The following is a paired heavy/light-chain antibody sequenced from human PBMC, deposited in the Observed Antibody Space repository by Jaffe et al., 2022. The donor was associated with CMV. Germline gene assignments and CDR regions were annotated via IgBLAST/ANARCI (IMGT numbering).Light chain of an antibody. CDR3: GTWDSSLSTWL. V-gene: IGLV1-51*02. CDR2: ENT. CDR1: SSNIGNNY. J-gene: IGLJ3*02. Sequence: QSVLTQPPSVSATPGQKVTISCSGSSSNIGNNYVSWYQHVPGTAPKLLIYENTKRPSGIPDRLSGSKSGTSATLGITGLQTGDEADYYCGTWDSSLSTWLFGGGTKLTVL.
Heavy chain of an antibody. V-gene: IGHV3-74*01. CDR3: ASGGSKNSIPY. CDR1: GFTFSTYW. Sequence: EVQLVESGGGLVQPGGSLRLSCAASGFTFSTYWMHWVRQAPGKGLVWVSRVNSDGSSTSYADSVKGLFTISRDNAKNTLYLQMNSLRGDDTAVYYCASGGSKNSIPYWGQGTLVTVSS. CDR2: VNSDGSST. D-gene: IGHD3-3*02. J-gene: IGHJ4*02.